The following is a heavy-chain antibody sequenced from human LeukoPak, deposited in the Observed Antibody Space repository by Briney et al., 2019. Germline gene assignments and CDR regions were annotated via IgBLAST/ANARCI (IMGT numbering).Heavy chain of an antibody. Sequence: SSETLSLTSAVSGGSFSGYYWSWIRQPPGKGLEWIGEINHSGSTNYNPSLKSRVTISVDTSKNQFSLKLSSVTAADTAVYYCASYCSGGSWDFRASDTRGQGTIVTVSS. CDR2: INHSGST. CDR3: ASYCSGGSWDFRASDT. V-gene: IGHV4-34*01. D-gene: IGHD2-15*01. CDR1: GGSFSGYY. J-gene: IGHJ3*02.